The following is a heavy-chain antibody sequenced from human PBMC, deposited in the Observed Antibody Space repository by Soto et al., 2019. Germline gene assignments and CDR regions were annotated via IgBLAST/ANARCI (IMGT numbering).Heavy chain of an antibody. J-gene: IGHJ4*02. D-gene: IGHD3-10*01. CDR3: ARVKTSGYFDY. CDR1: GYTFTSYG. CDR2: ISAYNGNT. V-gene: IGHV1-18*01. Sequence: ASVTVSCQASGYTFTSYGISWVRQAPGQGLEWMGWISAYNGNTNYAQKLQGRVTMATDTSTSTAYMELRSLRSDDTAVYYCARVKTSGYFDYWGQGTLVTVSS.